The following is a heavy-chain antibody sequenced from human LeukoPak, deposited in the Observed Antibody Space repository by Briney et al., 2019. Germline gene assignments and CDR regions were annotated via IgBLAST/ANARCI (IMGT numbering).Heavy chain of an antibody. J-gene: IGHJ5*02. CDR1: GGSISSYY. CDR2: IYYSGST. Sequence: SETLSLTCTVSGGSISSYYWSWIRQPPGKGLEWIGYIYYSGSTNYNPSLKGRVTISVDTSKNQFSLKLSSVTAADTAVYYCARAGNWFDPWGQGTLVTVSS. V-gene: IGHV4-59*01. CDR3: ARAGNWFDP.